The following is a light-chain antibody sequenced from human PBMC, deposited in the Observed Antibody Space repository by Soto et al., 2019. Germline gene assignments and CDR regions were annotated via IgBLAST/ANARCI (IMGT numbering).Light chain of an antibody. CDR1: TSNIGSHS. CDR3: TAWDTSLTGHLV. Sequence: QAVVTQPPSASGAPGQTVTISCSGTTSNIGSHSVNWYRQLPGTAPKVVMFSNDERPSGVPDRFSGSKSGTSASLTITGLQSEDEADYYCTAWDTSLTGHLVFCGGTKLTVL. CDR2: SND. J-gene: IGLJ2*01. V-gene: IGLV1-44*01.